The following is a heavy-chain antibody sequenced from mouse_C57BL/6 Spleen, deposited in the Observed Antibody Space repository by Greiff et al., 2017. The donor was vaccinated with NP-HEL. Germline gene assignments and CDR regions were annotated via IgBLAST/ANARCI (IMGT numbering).Heavy chain of an antibody. D-gene: IGHD2-5*01. Sequence: EVKLMESGGGLVQPGGSLSLSCAASGFTFTDYYMSWVRQPPGKALEWLGFIRNKANGYTTEYSASVKGRFTISRDNSQSILYLQMNALRAEDSATYYCARYRTYYSNYAWYFDVWGTGTTVTVSS. V-gene: IGHV7-3*01. CDR3: ARYRTYYSNYAWYFDV. J-gene: IGHJ1*03. CDR2: IRNKANGYTT. CDR1: GFTFTDYY.